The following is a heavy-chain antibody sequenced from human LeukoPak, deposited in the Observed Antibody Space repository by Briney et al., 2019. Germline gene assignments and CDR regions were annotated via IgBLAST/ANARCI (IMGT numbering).Heavy chain of an antibody. D-gene: IGHD3-10*01. V-gene: IGHV3-9*01. J-gene: IGHJ4*02. CDR1: GFTFDDYA. CDR3: AKGAGSMSHYFFLY. Sequence: GRSLRLSCAASGFTFDDYAMPWVRQAPGKGLEWVSGISWNSGRIAYADSVKGRFTISRDNAKNSLYLQMNSLRAEDTALYYCAKGAGSMSHYFFLYWGQGTLVTVSS. CDR2: ISWNSGRI.